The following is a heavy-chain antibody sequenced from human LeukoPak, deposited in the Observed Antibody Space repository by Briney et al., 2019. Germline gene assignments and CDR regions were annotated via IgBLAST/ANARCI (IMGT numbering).Heavy chain of an antibody. J-gene: IGHJ4*02. CDR3: ARGPPYIAATSGNGLVFDY. V-gene: IGHV1-2*02. Sequence: ASVKVSCKASGYTFTGYYMHWVRQAPGQGLEWMGWINPNSGGTNYAQKFQGRVTMTRDTSISTAYMELSSLRSEDTAVYYCARGPPYIAATSGNGLVFDYWGQGTLVTVSS. CDR2: INPNSGGT. D-gene: IGHD6-13*01. CDR1: GYTFTGYY.